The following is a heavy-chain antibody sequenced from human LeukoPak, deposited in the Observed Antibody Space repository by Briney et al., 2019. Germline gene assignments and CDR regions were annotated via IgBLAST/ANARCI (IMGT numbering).Heavy chain of an antibody. D-gene: IGHD1-26*01. CDR1: GFTFSNSW. Sequence: GGSLRLSCVASGFTFSNSWMHWVRQAPGKGLVWVSLINSDGSKTTYADSVKGRFTISRDNAKNTLYLQMNSLRAEDTALYYCARVLSRSYWGWGYYDYWGQGTLVSVSS. V-gene: IGHV3-74*01. J-gene: IGHJ4*02. CDR2: INSDGSKT. CDR3: ARVLSRSYWGWGYYDY.